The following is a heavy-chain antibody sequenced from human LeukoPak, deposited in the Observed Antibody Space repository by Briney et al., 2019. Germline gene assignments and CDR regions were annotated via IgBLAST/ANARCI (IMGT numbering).Heavy chain of an antibody. D-gene: IGHD3-3*01. Sequence: GASVKVSCKASGYTFTGYYMHWVGQAPGQGLEWMGWINPNSGGTNYAQKFQGRVTMTRDTSISTAYMELSRLRSDDTAVYYCARSITIFGVVYYYFDCWGQGTLVTVSS. V-gene: IGHV1-2*02. J-gene: IGHJ4*02. CDR2: INPNSGGT. CDR1: GYTFTGYY. CDR3: ARSITIFGVVYYYFDC.